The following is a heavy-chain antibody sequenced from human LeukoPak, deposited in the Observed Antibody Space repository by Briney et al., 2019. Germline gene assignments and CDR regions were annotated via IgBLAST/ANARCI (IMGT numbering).Heavy chain of an antibody. CDR1: GGSISSGGYY. D-gene: IGHD2-2*02. J-gene: IGHJ5*02. Sequence: PSQTLSLTCTVSGGSISSGGYYWSWIRQPPGKGLEWIGEINHSGSTNYNPSLKSRVTISVDTSKNQFSLKLSSVTAADTAVYYCARAGEPDCSSTSCYTGSPKRCVCWFDPWGQGTLVTVSS. CDR3: ARAGEPDCSSTSCYTGSPKRCVCWFDP. CDR2: INHSGST. V-gene: IGHV4-30-2*01.